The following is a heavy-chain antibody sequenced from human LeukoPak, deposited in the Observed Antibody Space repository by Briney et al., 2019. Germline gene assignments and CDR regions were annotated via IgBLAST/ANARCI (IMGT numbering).Heavy chain of an antibody. CDR1: GGIISTYG. D-gene: IGHD4-17*01. CDR2: IVPPFGRT. V-gene: IGHV1-69*05. Sequence: ASVKVSCKASGGIISTYGIAWVRQAPGQGLEWMGGIVPPFGRTNYAQKFRGRVTMTTDESSSTVYMELTSLISGDTAVYYCARTGDYEEAFDIWGQGTMVTVSS. J-gene: IGHJ3*02. CDR3: ARTGDYEEAFDI.